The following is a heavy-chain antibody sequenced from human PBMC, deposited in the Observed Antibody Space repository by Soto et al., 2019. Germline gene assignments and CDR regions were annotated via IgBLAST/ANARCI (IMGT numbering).Heavy chain of an antibody. J-gene: IGHJ4*02. D-gene: IGHD6-19*01. CDR3: AKDNVLYIAVGGTLRY. CDR1: GFTFSSYA. V-gene: IGHV3-23*04. Sequence: EVKLVESGGGLVQPGVALSRSCVASGFTFSSYAMSWVRQAPGKGLEGVSAISGSGGSTYYADSVKGRFTISRANSENTLSLQMKSLRAEDTAVYYCAKDNVLYIAVGGTLRYWGQGTLDTVSS. CDR2: ISGSGGST.